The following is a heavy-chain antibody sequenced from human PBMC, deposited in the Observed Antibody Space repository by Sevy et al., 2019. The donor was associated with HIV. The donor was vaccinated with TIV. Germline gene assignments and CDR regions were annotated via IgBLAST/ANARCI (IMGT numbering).Heavy chain of an antibody. CDR2: IYYSGST. V-gene: IGHV4-28*01. J-gene: IGHJ2*01. D-gene: IGHD1-26*01. CDR3: ARTADSGSSPRYFDL. CDR1: GYSISSSNW. Sequence: SETLSLTCAVSGYSISSSNWWGWIRQPPGKGLEWIGYIYYSGSTYYNSSLKSRVTMSVDTSKNRFSLKLGSVTAVDTAVYYCARTADSGSSPRYFDLWGRGTLVTVSS.